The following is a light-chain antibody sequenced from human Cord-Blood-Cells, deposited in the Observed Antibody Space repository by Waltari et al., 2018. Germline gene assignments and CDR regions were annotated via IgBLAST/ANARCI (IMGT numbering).Light chain of an antibody. CDR3: SSYTSSSTVV. CDR2: EVS. CDR1: SSDVGGYNY. Sequence: QSALTQPASVSGSPGQSITISCTGTSSDVGGYNYVSWYQQHPGKAPKLMIYEVSNRPSGVSNRFSDAKSGNTASLTISGLQAEDEADYYGSSYTSSSTVVFGGGTKLTVL. V-gene: IGLV2-14*01. J-gene: IGLJ2*01.